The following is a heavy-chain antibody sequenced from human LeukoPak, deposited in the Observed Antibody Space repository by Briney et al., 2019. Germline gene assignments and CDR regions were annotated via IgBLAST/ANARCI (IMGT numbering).Heavy chain of an antibody. Sequence: GGSLRLSCAASGFSFSRYSMNWVRQAPGKGLEWVSYISSSSSTINYADSVKGRFTISRDNAKNSLYLQMNSLRAEDTALYHCARNNGMDVWGQGTTVIVSS. J-gene: IGHJ6*02. CDR2: ISSSSSTI. CDR3: ARNNGMDV. V-gene: IGHV3-48*04. CDR1: GFSFSRYS.